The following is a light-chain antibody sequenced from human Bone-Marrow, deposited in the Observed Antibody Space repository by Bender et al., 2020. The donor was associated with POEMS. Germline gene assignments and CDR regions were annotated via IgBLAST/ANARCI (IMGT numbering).Light chain of an antibody. V-gene: IGLV3-1*01. CDR1: DLGDKY. CDR3: QAWDTYSVI. CDR2: KDT. J-gene: IGLJ2*01. Sequence: SYEVTQPPSVSVSPGQTASITCSGDDLGDKYVAWYHQKPGQSPVLVIYKDTKRPSGIPERFSGSNSGNTATLTISGTQAMDEADYYCQAWDTYSVIFGGGTKLTVL.